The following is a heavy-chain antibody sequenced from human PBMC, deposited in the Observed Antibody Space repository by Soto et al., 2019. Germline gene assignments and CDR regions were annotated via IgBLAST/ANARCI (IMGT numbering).Heavy chain of an antibody. Sequence: QVQLVESGGGVVQPGRSLRLSCAASGFTFSSYAMHWVRQAPGKGLEWVAVISYDGSNKYYADSVKGRFTISRDNCKNTLYLQMNSLRAEDTAVYYCGWGVRWQDDYWGQGTLVTVSS. CDR3: GWGVRWQDDY. CDR2: ISYDGSNK. J-gene: IGHJ4*02. CDR1: GFTFSSYA. D-gene: IGHD4-17*01. V-gene: IGHV3-30-3*01.